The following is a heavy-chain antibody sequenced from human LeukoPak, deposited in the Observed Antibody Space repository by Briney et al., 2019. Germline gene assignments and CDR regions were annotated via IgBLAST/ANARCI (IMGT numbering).Heavy chain of an antibody. V-gene: IGHV1-18*01. J-gene: IGHJ4*02. D-gene: IGHD5-12*01. CDR1: GYTFTSYG. Sequence: GASVKVSCKASGYTFTSYGISWVRQAPGQGLEWMGWISAYNGNTNYAQKLQGRVTMTTDTSTSTAYMELRSLRSDDTAVYYCAREYSGYDRAHFDYWGQGPRSPSPQ. CDR2: ISAYNGNT. CDR3: AREYSGYDRAHFDY.